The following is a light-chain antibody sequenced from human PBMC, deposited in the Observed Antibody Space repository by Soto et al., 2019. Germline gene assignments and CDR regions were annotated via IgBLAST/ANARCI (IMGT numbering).Light chain of an antibody. CDR1: SSDIGAYNH. V-gene: IGLV2-14*01. CDR3: SSYTSSSPLWV. Sequence: QSALTQPASVSGSPGQSITISCTGTSSDIGAYNHVSWFLQYVGKAPKLIIFDVSYRPSGVSNRFSGSKSGNTASLTISGLQPEDEADYYCSSYTSSSPLWVFGGGTQLTVL. J-gene: IGLJ3*02. CDR2: DVS.